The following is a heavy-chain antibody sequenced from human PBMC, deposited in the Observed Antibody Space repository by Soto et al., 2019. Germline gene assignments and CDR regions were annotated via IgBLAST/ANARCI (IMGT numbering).Heavy chain of an antibody. J-gene: IGHJ5*02. D-gene: IGHD1-20*01. Sequence: SGPTLLNPKKTFTLTCPFCGLSLSTSGVDFGWXRQPPGKGLKSLMLIFWNDATRYSPSLTSRLTITKETSKNQVVLTMTKMEPVEKATYYCAHHQYNESIRPFDPWGQGTLVTVSS. CDR3: AHHQYNESIRPFDP. V-gene: IGHV2-5*01. CDR2: IFWNDAT. CDR1: GLSLSTSGVD.